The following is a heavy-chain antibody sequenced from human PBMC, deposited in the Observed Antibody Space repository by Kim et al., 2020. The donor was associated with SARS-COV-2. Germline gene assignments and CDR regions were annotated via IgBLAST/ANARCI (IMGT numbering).Heavy chain of an antibody. CDR3: ARDTNGITIFGVVIIAGYFDY. Sequence: ASVKVSCKASGYTFTTYAMHWVRQAPGQRLEWMGWINAGNGDTKYSQKFQGRVTITRDTSASTAYMELSSLRSEDTAVYYCARDTNGITIFGVVIIAGYFDYWGQGTLVTVSS. CDR2: INAGNGDT. J-gene: IGHJ4*02. CDR1: GYTFTTYA. V-gene: IGHV1-3*01. D-gene: IGHD3-3*01.